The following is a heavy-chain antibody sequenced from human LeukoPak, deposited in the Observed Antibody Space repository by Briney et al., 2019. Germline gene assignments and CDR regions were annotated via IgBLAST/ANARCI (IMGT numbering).Heavy chain of an antibody. CDR2: IIPILGIA. Sequence: SVKVSCKASGGTFSSYAISWVRQAPGQGLEWMGRIIPILGIANYAQEFQGRVTITADKSTSTAYMELSSLRSEDTAVYYCARIAAAGRMDVWGQGTTVTVSS. CDR1: GGTFSSYA. J-gene: IGHJ6*02. V-gene: IGHV1-69*04. CDR3: ARIAAAGRMDV. D-gene: IGHD6-13*01.